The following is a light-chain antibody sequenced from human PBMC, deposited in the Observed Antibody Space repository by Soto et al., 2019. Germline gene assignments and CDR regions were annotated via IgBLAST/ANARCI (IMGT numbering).Light chain of an antibody. J-gene: IGKJ2*01. CDR2: AAS. Sequence: AIQMTQSPSSLSASVGDRVTITCRASQGIRNDLGWYQQKPGKAPKLLIYAASSLQSGVPSRFSGSGSGTVFTPPFAARKLEDFAPYSVLQNYNYPTPFGQGTSRRSN. V-gene: IGKV1-6*01. CDR1: QGIRND. CDR3: LQNYNYPTP.